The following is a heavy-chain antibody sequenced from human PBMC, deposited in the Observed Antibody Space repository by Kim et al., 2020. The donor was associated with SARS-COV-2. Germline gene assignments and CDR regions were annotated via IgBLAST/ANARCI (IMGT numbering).Heavy chain of an antibody. CDR2: IYYSGST. J-gene: IGHJ4*02. V-gene: IGHV4-39*07. D-gene: IGHD3-9*01. CDR1: GGSISSSSYY. CDR3: ARVPDDILTGLDY. Sequence: SETLSLTCTVSGGSISSSSYYWGWIRQPPGKGLEWIGSIYYSGSTYYNPSLKSRVTISVDTSKNQFSLKLSSVTAADTAVYYCARVPDDILTGLDYWGQGTLVTVSS.